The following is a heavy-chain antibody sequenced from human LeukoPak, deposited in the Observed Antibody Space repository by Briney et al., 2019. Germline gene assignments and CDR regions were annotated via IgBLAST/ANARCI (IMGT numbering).Heavy chain of an antibody. CDR1: GYTFTSYG. J-gene: IGHJ6*02. Sequence: ASVKVSCKASGYTFTSYGISWVRQAPGQGLEWMGWISAYNGNTNYAQKLQGRVTMTTDTSTSTAYMELRSLRSDDTAVYYCARVSSTRSYYYGMDVWGQGTTVTVPS. CDR2: ISAYNGNT. CDR3: ARVSSTRSYYYGMDV. D-gene: IGHD2-2*01. V-gene: IGHV1-18*01.